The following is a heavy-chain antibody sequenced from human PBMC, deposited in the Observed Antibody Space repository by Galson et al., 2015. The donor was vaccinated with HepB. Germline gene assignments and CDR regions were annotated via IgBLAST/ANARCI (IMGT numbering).Heavy chain of an antibody. V-gene: IGHV1-69*04. CDR1: GGTFSSYT. Sequence: SVKVSCKASGGTFSSYTISWVRQAPGQGLEWMGRIIPILGIANYAQKFQGRVTITADKSTSTAYMELSSLRSEDAAVYYCARDGRHYYDSSGYVSAFDIWGQGTMVTVSS. CDR3: ARDGRHYYDSSGYVSAFDI. CDR2: IIPILGIA. D-gene: IGHD3-22*01. J-gene: IGHJ3*02.